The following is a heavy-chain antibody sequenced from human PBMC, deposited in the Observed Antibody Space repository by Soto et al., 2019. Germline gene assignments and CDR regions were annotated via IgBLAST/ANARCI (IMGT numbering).Heavy chain of an antibody. CDR3: AHIPNYYQYDWFDP. CDR1: GFSLTTRGVG. V-gene: IGHV2-5*02. J-gene: IGHJ5*02. CDR2: ISWDDDK. D-gene: IGHD3-16*01. Sequence: QITLKESGPTLVKPTQTLTLTCTFSGFSLTTRGVGVGWIRQPPGKALECLALISWDDDKRYSPSLQSRLSITKDTSKNQVVLTMTNVDPVDTATYYCAHIPNYYQYDWFDPWGQGTLVSVYS.